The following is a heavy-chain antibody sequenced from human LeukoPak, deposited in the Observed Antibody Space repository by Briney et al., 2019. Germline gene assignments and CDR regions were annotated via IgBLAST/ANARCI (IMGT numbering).Heavy chain of an antibody. CDR3: ARVGYDILTGESYFDI. CDR2: INPNNGGT. CDR1: GYTFTGYY. Sequence: ASVKVSCKASGYTFTGYYMHWVRQAPGQGLEWMGWINPNNGGTNYAQKFQGWVTMTRDTSISTAYMELSRLRSDDTAVYYCARVGYDILTGESYFDIRGQGTMVTVSS. V-gene: IGHV1-2*04. J-gene: IGHJ3*02. D-gene: IGHD3-9*01.